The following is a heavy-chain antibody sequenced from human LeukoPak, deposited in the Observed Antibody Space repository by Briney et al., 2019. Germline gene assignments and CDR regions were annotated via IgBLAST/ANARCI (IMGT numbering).Heavy chain of an antibody. J-gene: IGHJ4*02. CDR3: ARPKKITIFGVVITHNFYYFDY. V-gene: IGHV3-9*01. D-gene: IGHD3-3*01. CDR2: ISWNSGSI. Sequence: GGSLRLSCAASGFTFDDYAMHWVRQAPGKGLEWVSGISWNSGSIGYADSVKGRFTISRDNAKNSLYLQMNSLRAEDTAVYYCARPKKITIFGVVITHNFYYFDYWGQGTLVTVSS. CDR1: GFTFDDYA.